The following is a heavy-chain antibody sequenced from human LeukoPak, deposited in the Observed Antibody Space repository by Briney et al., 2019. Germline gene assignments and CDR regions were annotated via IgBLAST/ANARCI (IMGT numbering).Heavy chain of an antibody. CDR2: INPNSGGT. D-gene: IGHD2-2*01. J-gene: IGHJ4*02. V-gene: IGHV1-2*02. CDR3: ARELGYCSSTSCQLGVYYFDY. CDR1: GYTFTGYY. Sequence: ASVKVSCKASGYTFTGYYMHWVRQAPGQGLEWMGWINPNSGGTNYAQKFQGRVTMTRDTSISTAYMELSRLRSDDTAVYYCARELGYCSSTSCQLGVYYFDYWGQGTLVTVSS.